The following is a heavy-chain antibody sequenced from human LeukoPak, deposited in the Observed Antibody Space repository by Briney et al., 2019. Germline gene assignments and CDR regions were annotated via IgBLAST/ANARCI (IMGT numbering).Heavy chain of an antibody. CDR3: AREVEDCNGGYCLGSHAFDI. V-gene: IGHV4-59*01. CDR1: GGSIGRYY. Sequence: SETLSLTCTVSGGSIGRYYWSWIRQPPGKGLEWIAFIYYSGNTNYNPSLKSRVTMSVDTSKDQFSLKLTSVTAADTAVYYCAREVEDCNGGYCLGSHAFDIWGQGTMVTVSS. CDR2: IYYSGNT. J-gene: IGHJ3*02. D-gene: IGHD2-15*01.